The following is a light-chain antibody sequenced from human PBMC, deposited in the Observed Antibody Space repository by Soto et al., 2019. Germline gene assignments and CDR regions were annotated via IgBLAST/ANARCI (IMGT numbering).Light chain of an antibody. CDR3: QQYVSPWT. V-gene: IGKV3-20*01. CDR2: GSS. Sequence: EIVLTQSPGTLSLSPGERATLSCRASQSVGSTHLAWYQHKRGQAPRLLIFGSSNRATGIPDRFSGSGSGTDFNLTITRREPEDFAVYYCQQYVSPWTFGQGTKVEIK. CDR1: QSVGSTH. J-gene: IGKJ1*01.